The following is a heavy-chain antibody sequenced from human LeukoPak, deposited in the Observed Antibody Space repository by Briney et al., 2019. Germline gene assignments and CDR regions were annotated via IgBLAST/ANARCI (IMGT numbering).Heavy chain of an antibody. CDR3: ARLAVTTEVNWFDP. Sequence: SETLSLTCTVSGGSIRNSRYYWTWIRQPPGKGLEWIGSIFYSGSTYYNLSLKGRATLSVDASKNQFSLKVNSVTAADTAVFYCARLAVTTEVNWFDPWGQGTLVIVSS. J-gene: IGHJ5*02. V-gene: IGHV4-39*01. CDR2: IFYSGST. CDR1: GGSIRNSRYY. D-gene: IGHD2-21*02.